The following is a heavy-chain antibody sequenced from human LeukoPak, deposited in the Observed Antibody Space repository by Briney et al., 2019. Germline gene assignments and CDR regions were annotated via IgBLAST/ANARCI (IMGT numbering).Heavy chain of an antibody. Sequence: GESLKISCRGSGYSFTSYRIGWVRQMPGKGLEWMGIIYPGDSDTRYSPSFQGQVTISADKSISTAYLQWSSLKASDTAMYYCARGPSYDSSGYYFDYWGQGTLVTVSS. J-gene: IGHJ4*02. D-gene: IGHD3-22*01. CDR2: IYPGDSDT. V-gene: IGHV5-51*01. CDR3: ARGPSYDSSGYYFDY. CDR1: GYSFTSYR.